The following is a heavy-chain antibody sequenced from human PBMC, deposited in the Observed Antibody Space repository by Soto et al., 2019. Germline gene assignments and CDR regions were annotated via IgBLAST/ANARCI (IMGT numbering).Heavy chain of an antibody. CDR2: IIPVFGTA. Sequence: QVPLVQSGAEVKKPGSSVKVSCKASGGTFSSYAISWVRQAPGQGLECMGGIIPVFGTANYAQTFQGRVTINADESTSTVYMELSSLRSEDTAVYYCARGWNDFPHWGQGTLVTVSS. CDR3: ARGWNDFPH. CDR1: GGTFSSYA. D-gene: IGHD1-1*01. J-gene: IGHJ1*01. V-gene: IGHV1-69*01.